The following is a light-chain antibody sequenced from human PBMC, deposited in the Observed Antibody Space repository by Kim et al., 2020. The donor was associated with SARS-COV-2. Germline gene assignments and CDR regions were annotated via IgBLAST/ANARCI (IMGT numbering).Light chain of an antibody. CDR1: SVRMYH. J-gene: IGLJ1*01. CDR2: GKN. V-gene: IGLV3-19*01. Sequence: LGQTGTFTCQGDSVRMYHTSWYQQKPGQAPVLVIYGKNNRPSGIPDRFSASSSGTTASLTITGTQAEDEADYYCKSRDSSANHNYVFGPGTKLTVL. CDR3: KSRDSSANHNYV.